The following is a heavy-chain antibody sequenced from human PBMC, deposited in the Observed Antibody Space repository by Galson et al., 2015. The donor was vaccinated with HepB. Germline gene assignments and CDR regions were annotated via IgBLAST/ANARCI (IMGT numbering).Heavy chain of an antibody. Sequence: SLRLSCAASGFTFSSYSMNWVRQAPGKGLEWVSSISSSSSYIYYADSVKGQFTISRDNAKNSLYLQMNSLRAEDTAVYYCARGQYSYGEFDYWGQGTLVTVSS. CDR3: ARGQYSYGEFDY. CDR1: GFTFSSYS. J-gene: IGHJ4*02. V-gene: IGHV3-21*01. D-gene: IGHD5-18*01. CDR2: ISSSSSYI.